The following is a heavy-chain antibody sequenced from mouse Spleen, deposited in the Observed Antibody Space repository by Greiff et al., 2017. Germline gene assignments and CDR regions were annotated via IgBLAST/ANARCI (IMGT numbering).Heavy chain of an antibody. CDR1: GSSLTSYG. CDR2: IWRGGST. J-gene: IGHJ3*01. D-gene: IGHD2-4*01. V-gene: IGHV2-5*01. Sequence: VQVVESGPGLVQPSQSLSITCTVSGSSLTSYGVHWVRQSPGKGLEWLGVIWRGGSTDYNAAFMSRLSITKDNSKSQVFFKMNSLQADDTAIYYCAKTIYYDYGWFAYWGQGTLVTVSA. CDR3: AKTIYYDYGWFAY.